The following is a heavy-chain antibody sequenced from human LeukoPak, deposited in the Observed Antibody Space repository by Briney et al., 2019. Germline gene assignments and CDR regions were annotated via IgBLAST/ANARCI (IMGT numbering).Heavy chain of an antibody. J-gene: IGHJ3*01. CDR1: GFMYSDYS. Sequence: QSGGSLRLSCAASGFMYSDYSMSWVRQAPGKRLEGVAGMSGSSDVKFYAESVKGRFTISRDNSSNTMYLQMNSLRAEDTGIYFCAKDKPGPPYCSSTNCFDAFDVWGQGTMVTVSS. CDR3: AKDKPGPPYCSSTNCFDAFDV. CDR2: MSGSSDVK. V-gene: IGHV3-23*01. D-gene: IGHD2-2*01.